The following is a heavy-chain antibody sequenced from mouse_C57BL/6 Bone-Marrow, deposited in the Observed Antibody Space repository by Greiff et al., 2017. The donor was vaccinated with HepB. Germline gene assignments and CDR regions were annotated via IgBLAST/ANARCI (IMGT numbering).Heavy chain of an antibody. CDR3: ARDAGYYGSSYDWYFDV. CDR1: GFTFSDFY. CDR2: SRNKANDYTT. V-gene: IGHV7-1*01. J-gene: IGHJ1*03. D-gene: IGHD1-1*01. Sequence: EVKLMESGGGLVQSGRSLRLSCATSGFTFSDFYMEWVRQAPGKGLEWIAASRNKANDYTTEYSASVKGRFIVSRDTSQSILYLQMNALRAEDTANYYCARDAGYYGSSYDWYFDVWGTGTTVTVSS.